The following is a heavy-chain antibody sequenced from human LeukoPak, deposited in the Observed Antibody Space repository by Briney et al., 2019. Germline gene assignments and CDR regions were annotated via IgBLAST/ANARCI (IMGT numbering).Heavy chain of an antibody. D-gene: IGHD2-2*01. V-gene: IGHV4-38-2*02. CDR1: GYSISSGYY. CDR2: IYHSGST. CDR3: ARESGISSTQFVY. J-gene: IGHJ4*02. Sequence: PSETLSLTCTVSGYSISSGYYWGWIRQPPGEGLEWIGSIYHSGSTYYNPSLKSRVTISVDTSKNQFSLKLSSVTAADTAVYYCARESGISSTQFVYWGQGTLVTVSS.